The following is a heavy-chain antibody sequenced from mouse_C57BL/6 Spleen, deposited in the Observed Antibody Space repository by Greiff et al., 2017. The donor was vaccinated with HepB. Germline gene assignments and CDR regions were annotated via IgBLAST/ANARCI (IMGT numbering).Heavy chain of an antibody. CDR2: ILPGSGST. D-gene: IGHD4-1*01. Sequence: VQVVESGAELMKPGASVKLSCKATGYTFTGYWIEWVKQRPGHGLEWIGEILPGSGSTNYNEKFKGKATLTADTSSNTAYMQRSSLTTEDSAIYSCARRDWYYAMDYWGQGTSVTVSS. V-gene: IGHV1-9*01. CDR1: GYTFTGYW. CDR3: ARRDWYYAMDY. J-gene: IGHJ4*01.